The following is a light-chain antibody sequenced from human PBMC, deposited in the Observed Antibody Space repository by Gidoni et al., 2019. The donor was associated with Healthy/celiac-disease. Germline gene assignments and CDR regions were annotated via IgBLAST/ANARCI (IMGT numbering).Light chain of an antibody. V-gene: IGLV2-14*03. J-gene: IGLJ2*01. CDR3: SSYTSSSTVV. Sequence: QSALTQPASVSGSPGQAITISCTGTSSYVGGYNYVSCYQQHPGKAPKLMIYDVSNRPSGVSNRFSGSKSGNTASLTISGLHAEDDAYYYCSSYTSSSTVVFGGRTKLTVL. CDR2: DVS. CDR1: SSYVGGYNY.